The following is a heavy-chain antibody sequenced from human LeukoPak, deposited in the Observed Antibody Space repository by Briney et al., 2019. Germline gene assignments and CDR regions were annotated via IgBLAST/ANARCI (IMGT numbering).Heavy chain of an antibody. Sequence: ASVKVSFKASGYTFPSYGISWVRQAAGQGLEWMGWISAYNENTNYAHKLQGRDTMTTDTPTSTAYMELRSLRSDDTAVYYCARVWSSPSLFGVWGQGTLVTVSS. D-gene: IGHD6-6*01. CDR2: ISAYNENT. CDR3: ARVWSSPSLFGV. CDR1: GYTFPSYG. V-gene: IGHV1-18*01. J-gene: IGHJ4*02.